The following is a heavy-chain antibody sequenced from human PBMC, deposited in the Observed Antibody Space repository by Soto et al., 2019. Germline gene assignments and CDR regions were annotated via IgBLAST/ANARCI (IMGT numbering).Heavy chain of an antibody. Sequence: QVQLVESGGGVVQPGGSLRLSCAASGFTFSSYGMHWVRQAPGKGLEWVAVISYDGSNKYYADSVKGRFTISRDNSKNTLYLQMNSLRAEDTAVYYCAKSSSSSPAVSDWFDPWGQGTLVTVSS. D-gene: IGHD6-13*01. CDR3: AKSSSSSPAVSDWFDP. CDR2: ISYDGSNK. J-gene: IGHJ5*02. V-gene: IGHV3-30*18. CDR1: GFTFSSYG.